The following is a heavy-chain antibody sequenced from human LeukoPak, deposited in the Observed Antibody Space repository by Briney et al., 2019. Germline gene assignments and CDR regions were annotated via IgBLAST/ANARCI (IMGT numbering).Heavy chain of an antibody. Sequence: GGSLRLSCAASGFTFSSYWMHWVRQAPGKGLVWVSRINSDGSTTNYADSVKGRFTISRDDAKNTLYLQMNSLRADDTAVYYCARSRWLDAFDYWGQGTLVTVSS. J-gene: IGHJ4*02. V-gene: IGHV3-74*01. CDR2: INSDGSTT. D-gene: IGHD6-19*01. CDR1: GFTFSSYW. CDR3: ARSRWLDAFDY.